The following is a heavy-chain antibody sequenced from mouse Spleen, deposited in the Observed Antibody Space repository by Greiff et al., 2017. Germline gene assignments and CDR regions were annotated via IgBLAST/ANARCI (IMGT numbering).Heavy chain of an antibody. CDR1: GYSFTGYY. CDR2: INPSTGGT. Sequence: VQLQQSGPELVKPGASVKISCKASGYSFTGYYMNWVKQSPEKSLEWIGEINPSTGGTTYNQKFKAKATLTVDKSSSTAYMQLKSLTSEDSAVYYCAREFITTVVANFDYWGQGTTLTVSS. CDR3: AREFITTVVANFDY. V-gene: IGHV1-42*01. D-gene: IGHD1-1*01. J-gene: IGHJ2*01.